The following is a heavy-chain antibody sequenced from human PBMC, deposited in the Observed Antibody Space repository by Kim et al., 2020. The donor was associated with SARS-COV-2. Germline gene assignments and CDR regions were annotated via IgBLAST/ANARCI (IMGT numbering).Heavy chain of an antibody. Sequence: SETLSLTCTVSGGSISSGGYYWSWIRQHPGKGLEWIGYTYYSGSTYYNPSLKSRVTISVDTSKNQFSLKLSSVTAADTAVYYCARGDTIFGVVINALDIWGEGAMGTVSS. V-gene: IGHV4-31*03. J-gene: IGHJ3*02. D-gene: IGHD3-3*01. CDR1: GGSISSGGYY. CDR2: TYYSGST. CDR3: ARGDTIFGVVINALDI.